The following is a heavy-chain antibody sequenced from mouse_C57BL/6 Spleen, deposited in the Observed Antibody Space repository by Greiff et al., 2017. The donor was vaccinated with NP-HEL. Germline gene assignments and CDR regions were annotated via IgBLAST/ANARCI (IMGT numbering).Heavy chain of an antibody. D-gene: IGHD1-1*01. CDR3: ARTLYYGSSYVRFAY. J-gene: IGHJ3*01. V-gene: IGHV1-50*01. CDR2: IDPSDSYT. CDR1: GYTFTSYW. Sequence: QVQLKQPGAELVKPGASVKLSCKASGYTFTSYWMQWVKQRPGQGLEWIGEIDPSDSYTNYNQKFKGKATLTVDTSSSTAYMQLSSLTSEDSAVYYCARTLYYGSSYVRFAYWGQGTLVTVSA.